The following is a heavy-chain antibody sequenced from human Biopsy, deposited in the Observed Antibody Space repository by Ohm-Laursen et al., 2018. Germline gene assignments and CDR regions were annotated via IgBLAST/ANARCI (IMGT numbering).Heavy chain of an antibody. Sequence: SETLSLTCPVSGVSFTGHYWTWIRQPPGKGLEWIGHISHTGYTSYKSSLKSRVTISLDTSRKHFSLRLTSLAAADTAVYYCARGSNEYGGLYFPHWGQGTLVTVSS. CDR2: ISHTGYT. J-gene: IGHJ1*01. CDR1: GVSFTGHY. CDR3: ARGSNEYGGLYFPH. V-gene: IGHV4-59*11. D-gene: IGHD4-23*01.